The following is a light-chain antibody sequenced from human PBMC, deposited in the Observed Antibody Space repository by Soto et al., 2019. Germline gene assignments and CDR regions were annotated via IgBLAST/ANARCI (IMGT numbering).Light chain of an antibody. J-gene: IGKJ1*01. CDR3: QQYNSYSWT. Sequence: DIQMTQSPSTLSASVGDRVTITCRASQSISSWLAWYQQKPGKAPKLLIYDASSLESGVPSRFGGSGSGTEFTLTIISLQPDDFATYYCQQYNSYSWTFGQGTKVEIK. V-gene: IGKV1-5*01. CDR1: QSISSW. CDR2: DAS.